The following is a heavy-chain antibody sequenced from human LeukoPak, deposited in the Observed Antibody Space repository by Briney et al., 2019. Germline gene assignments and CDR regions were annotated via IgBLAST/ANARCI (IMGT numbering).Heavy chain of an antibody. D-gene: IGHD6-13*01. CDR1: GFTFSTYW. CDR3: ARGGSSWSHYPNY. V-gene: IGHV3-7*04. CDR2: IKQDGSET. Sequence: GGSLRLSCVASGFTFSTYWMNWVRQAPGKGLEWVANIKQDGSETYCVDSVKGRFTVSRDNAKNSLYLQMNSLRAEDTAMYYCARGGSSWSHYPNYWGQGTLVTVSS. J-gene: IGHJ4*02.